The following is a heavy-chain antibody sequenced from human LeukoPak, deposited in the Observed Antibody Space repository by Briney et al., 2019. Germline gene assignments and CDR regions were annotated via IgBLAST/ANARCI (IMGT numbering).Heavy chain of an antibody. J-gene: IGHJ4*02. CDR3: TRGGGSGYYFGIPRYYFDA. V-gene: IGHV4-59*11. CDR1: GGSLEGHY. D-gene: IGHD3-22*01. CDR2: VFHTGVT. Sequence: SETLSLTCTVSGGSLEGHYWSWIRQSPAKGLEWIGNVFHTGVTSYNLSLKSRVTISVDTSRNQFSLTMTSMTAADTAIYYCTRGGGSGYYFGIPRYYFDAWGQGVLVTVSS.